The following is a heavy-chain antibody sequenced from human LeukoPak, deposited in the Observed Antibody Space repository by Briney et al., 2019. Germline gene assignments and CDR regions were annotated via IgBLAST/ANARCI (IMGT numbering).Heavy chain of an antibody. V-gene: IGHV3-30*03. CDR2: ISYDGSNK. CDR1: GFTFSSYG. Sequence: GRSLRLSCAASGFTFSSYGMHWVRQAPGKGLEWVAVISYDGSNKYYADSVKGRFTISRDNAKNSLYLQMNSLRAEDTAFYYCARGAMGGSVAAAGTHFDYWGRGTLVTVSS. CDR3: ARGAMGGSVAAAGTHFDY. D-gene: IGHD6-13*01. J-gene: IGHJ4*02.